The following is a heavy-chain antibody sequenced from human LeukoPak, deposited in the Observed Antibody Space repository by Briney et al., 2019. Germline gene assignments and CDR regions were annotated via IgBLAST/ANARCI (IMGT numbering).Heavy chain of an antibody. J-gene: IGHJ5*02. CDR3: AKEVKAATNWFDP. Sequence: GGSLRLSCAASGFTFSSYAMSWVRQAPGKGLEWVSAISFSGTNTYYADYVKGRFTISRDNSKNTLYLQMNSLGVEDTAVYFCAKEVKAATNWFDPWGQGTLVTVSS. V-gene: IGHV3-23*01. CDR1: GFTFSSYA. CDR2: ISFSGTNT. D-gene: IGHD6-25*01.